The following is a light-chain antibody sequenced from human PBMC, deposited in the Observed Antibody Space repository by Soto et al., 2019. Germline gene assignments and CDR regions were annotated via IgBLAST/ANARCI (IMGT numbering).Light chain of an antibody. CDR3: GSYAGILIHYV. Sequence: QSALTQPPSVSGSPGQSVTVSCTGTTSDVGSYNYVSWYQQHPGEAPKLLIYDVTERPSGVPDRFSGSKSGNTASLTISGLQPEDEADYYCGSYAGILIHYVFGTGTKVTVL. V-gene: IGLV2-11*01. J-gene: IGLJ1*01. CDR2: DVT. CDR1: TSDVGSYNY.